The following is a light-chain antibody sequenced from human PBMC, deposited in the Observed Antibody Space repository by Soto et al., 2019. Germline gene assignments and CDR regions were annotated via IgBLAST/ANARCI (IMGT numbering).Light chain of an antibody. CDR2: EVS. CDR3: SSYAGGNDYV. V-gene: IGLV2-8*01. Sequence: QSVLTQPASVSGSPGQSITISCTGTSSDVGNYNYVSWYQQHPGKAPKLMIFEVSKRPSGVPDRFSGSKSGNTASLTVSGLQAEDEADYYCSSYAGGNDYVFGTGTKVTVL. CDR1: SSDVGNYNY. J-gene: IGLJ1*01.